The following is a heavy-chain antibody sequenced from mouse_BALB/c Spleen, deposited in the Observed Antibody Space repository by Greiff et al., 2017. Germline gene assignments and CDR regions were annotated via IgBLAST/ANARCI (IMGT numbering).Heavy chain of an antibody. Sequence: EVMLVESGGGLVQPGGSLKLSCAASGFTFSSYGMSWVRQTPDKRLELVATINSNGGSTYYPDSVKGRFTISRDNAKNTLYLQMSSLKSEDTAMYYCARDELGLDYWGQGTTLTVSS. D-gene: IGHD4-1*01. CDR1: GFTFSSYG. CDR3: ARDELGLDY. J-gene: IGHJ2*01. V-gene: IGHV5-6-3*01. CDR2: INSNGGST.